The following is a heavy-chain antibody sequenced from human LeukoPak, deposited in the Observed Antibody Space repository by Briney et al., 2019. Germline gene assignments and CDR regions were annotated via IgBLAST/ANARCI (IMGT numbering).Heavy chain of an antibody. CDR3: ARDFWGSSHYYYMDV. J-gene: IGHJ6*03. V-gene: IGHV4-61*02. CDR2: IYTTGST. CDR1: GDSISSGTYY. D-gene: IGHD3-16*01. Sequence: PSETLPLTCTVSGDSISSGTYYWHWIRQPAGKGLEWIGRIYTTGSTNYNPSLKSRVTISVDTSKNQFSLKLTSVTAADTAVYYCARDFWGSSHYYYMDVWGKGTTVTVSS.